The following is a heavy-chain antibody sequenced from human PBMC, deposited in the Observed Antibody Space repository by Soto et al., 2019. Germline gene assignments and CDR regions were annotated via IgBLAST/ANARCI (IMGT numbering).Heavy chain of an antibody. J-gene: IGHJ4*02. CDR3: ARDIAAAQSYYFDY. Sequence: SVKVSCKASGGTFSSYAISWVRQAPGQGLEWMGGIIPIFGTANYAQKFQGRVTITADKSTSTAYMELSSLRSEDTAVYYCARDIAAAQSYYFDYWGQGTLVTVSS. CDR1: GGTFSSYA. V-gene: IGHV1-69*06. D-gene: IGHD6-13*01. CDR2: IIPIFGTA.